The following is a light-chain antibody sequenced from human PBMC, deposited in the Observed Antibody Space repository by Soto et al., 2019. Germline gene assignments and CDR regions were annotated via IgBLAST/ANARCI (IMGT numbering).Light chain of an antibody. Sequence: QSVLTQPASVSGSPGQSITIPCTGSSSDIGLYNRVSWYQQHPGKAPKLLIYDVSYRPSGISDRFSGSKSGNTASLTISGLQPEDEADYYCSSYGASSTLFGGGTKVTVL. CDR3: SSYGASSTL. V-gene: IGLV2-14*03. J-gene: IGLJ2*01. CDR1: SSDIGLYNR. CDR2: DVS.